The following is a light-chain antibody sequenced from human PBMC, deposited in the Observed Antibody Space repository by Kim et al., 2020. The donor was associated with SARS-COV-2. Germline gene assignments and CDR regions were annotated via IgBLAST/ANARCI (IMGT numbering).Light chain of an antibody. Sequence: GDRVTITCRASKSISSWLAWYQQKPGKAPKLLIYDASSLESGVPSRFSGSGYGSEFTLTISSLQPDDFATYYCQQYNSYRTFGQGTKVDIK. CDR2: DAS. CDR1: KSISSW. CDR3: QQYNSYRT. V-gene: IGKV1-5*01. J-gene: IGKJ1*01.